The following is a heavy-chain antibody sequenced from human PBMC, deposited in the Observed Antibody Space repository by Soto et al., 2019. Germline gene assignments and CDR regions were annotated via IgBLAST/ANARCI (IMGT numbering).Heavy chain of an antibody. J-gene: IGHJ6*02. CDR1: GGSISSGGYY. Sequence: SETLSLTCTVSGGSISSGGYYWTWIRQHPGKRLEWIGYIYYSGSPCYNPSLKSRVTKSVDTSNNQYSRKLSCVTAWDTAVYYCTRGNWVTTTYYYHYGMDVWGQGTTVTVS. V-gene: IGHV4-31*03. CDR2: IYYSGSP. CDR3: TRGNWVTTTYYYHYGMDV. D-gene: IGHD4-4*01.